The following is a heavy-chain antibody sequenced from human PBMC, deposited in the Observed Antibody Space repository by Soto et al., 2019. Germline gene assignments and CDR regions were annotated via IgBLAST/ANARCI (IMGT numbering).Heavy chain of an antibody. CDR1: GGSISSSNW. Sequence: SETLSLTCAVSGGSISSSNWWSWVRQPPGKGLEWIGEIYHGGSTIYNPSLKSRVTISVEKSKNQFSLKLSSVTAADTAVYYCARDSPGIAAAGDAFDIWGQGTMVTVS. J-gene: IGHJ3*02. CDR2: IYHGGST. D-gene: IGHD6-13*01. V-gene: IGHV4-4*02. CDR3: ARDSPGIAAAGDAFDI.